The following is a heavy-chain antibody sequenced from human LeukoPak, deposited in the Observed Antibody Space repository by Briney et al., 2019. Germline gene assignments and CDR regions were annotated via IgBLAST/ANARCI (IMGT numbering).Heavy chain of an antibody. J-gene: IGHJ3*02. V-gene: IGHV4-38-2*02. CDR2: IYHSGST. Sequence: SETLSLTCTVSGSSLSSGYYWGWIRQPPGKGLEWIGSIYHSGSTYYNPSLKSRVTISVDTSKNQFSLKLSSVTAADTGVCYCARWLERDAFDISGQGTMVTVSS. CDR3: ARWLERDAFDI. CDR1: GSSLSSGYY. D-gene: IGHD1-1*01.